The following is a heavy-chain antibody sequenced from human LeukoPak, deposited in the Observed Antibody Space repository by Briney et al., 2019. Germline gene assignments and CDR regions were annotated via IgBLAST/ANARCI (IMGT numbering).Heavy chain of an antibody. D-gene: IGHD6-13*01. Sequence: PSETLSLTCAVYGVSFSGYYWSWIRQPPGKGLEWIGEINHSGSTNYNPSLKSRVTISVDTSKNQFSLKLSSVTAADTAVYYCARVISSSCYYYYYYGMDVWGQGTTVTVSS. CDR3: ARVISSSCYYYYYYGMDV. CDR2: INHSGST. CDR1: GVSFSGYY. V-gene: IGHV4-34*01. J-gene: IGHJ6*02.